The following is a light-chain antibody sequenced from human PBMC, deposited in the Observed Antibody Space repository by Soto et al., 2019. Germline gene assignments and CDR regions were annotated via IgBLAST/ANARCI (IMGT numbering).Light chain of an antibody. Sequence: EIVLTESPGTLSLSPGERATLSCRASLSGSRSTYLAWYQQKPGQAPRLLIYGASSRATGIPDRFSGSGSGTDFAFTISRLEPEDCAVYYCHQYGSSPSYTFGQGTKLEIK. CDR2: GAS. CDR1: LSGSRSTY. V-gene: IGKV3-20*01. CDR3: HQYGSSPSYT. J-gene: IGKJ2*01.